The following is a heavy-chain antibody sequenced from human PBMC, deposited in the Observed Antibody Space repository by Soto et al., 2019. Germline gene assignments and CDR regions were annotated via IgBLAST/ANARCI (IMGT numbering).Heavy chain of an antibody. V-gene: IGHV3-30*18. Sequence: QVQLVESGGGVVQPGRSLRLSCAASGFIFSSYGMHWVRQAPGKGLEWVAVISYEGSHTYYADSVKGRFTITRDNSKNTLYPQMNSLRPEDTAVYYRAKEVHCGGGSCSWSEGFDYRGQGTLLTVSS. J-gene: IGHJ4*02. CDR2: ISYEGSHT. CDR1: GFIFSSYG. D-gene: IGHD2-15*01. CDR3: AKEVHCGGGSCSWSEGFDY.